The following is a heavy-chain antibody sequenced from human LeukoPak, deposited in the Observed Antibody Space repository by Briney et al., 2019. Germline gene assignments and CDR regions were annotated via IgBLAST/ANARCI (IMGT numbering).Heavy chain of an antibody. Sequence: SETLSLTCTVSGGSIRGYYWSWIRQPPGKGLEWIGYIYSSGSTNYNPSLKSRVTMSVDTSKNQFSLKLSSVTAADTAVYYCARQTYHYYYMDVWGKGTTVTISS. CDR3: ARQTYHYYYMDV. J-gene: IGHJ6*03. CDR2: IYSSGST. V-gene: IGHV4-59*08. CDR1: GGSIRGYY.